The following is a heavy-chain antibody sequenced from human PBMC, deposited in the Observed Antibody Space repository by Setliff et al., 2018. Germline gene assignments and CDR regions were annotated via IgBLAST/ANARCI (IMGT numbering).Heavy chain of an antibody. CDR1: GLTFSTYW. D-gene: IGHD3-10*01. V-gene: IGHV3-7*03. Sequence: GSLRLSCAASGLTFSTYWMNWVRQAPGKGLEWVANINHAGSDKYYVDSVKGRFTISRDNSKNTLYLQMNSLRAEDTAVYYCAKHSYYYGSGEIGWFDPWGQGTLVTVSS. CDR3: AKHSYYYGSGEIGWFDP. CDR2: INHAGSDK. J-gene: IGHJ5*02.